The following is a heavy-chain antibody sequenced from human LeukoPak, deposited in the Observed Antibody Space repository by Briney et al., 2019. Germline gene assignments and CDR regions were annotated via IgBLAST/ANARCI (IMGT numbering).Heavy chain of an antibody. Sequence: SETLSLTCTVSGGSISSYYWSWIRQPPGKGLEWIGYIYYSGSTNYNPSLKSRVTISVDTSKNQFSLKLSSVTAADTAVYYCARGQQWLVPPNYYYYMDVWGKGTTITISS. CDR2: IYYSGST. V-gene: IGHV4-59*01. CDR3: ARGQQWLVPPNYYYYMDV. D-gene: IGHD6-19*01. J-gene: IGHJ6*03. CDR1: GGSISSYY.